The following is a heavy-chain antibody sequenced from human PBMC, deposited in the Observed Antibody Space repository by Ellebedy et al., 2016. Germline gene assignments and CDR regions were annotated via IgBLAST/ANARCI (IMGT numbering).Heavy chain of an antibody. V-gene: IGHV1-69*13. CDR1: GGTFSSYA. Sequence: SVKVSXKASGGTFSSYAISWVRQAPGQGLEWMGGIIPIFGTANYAQKFQGRVTITADESTSTAYMELSSLRSEDTAVYYCARGEVRLPSNWFDPWGQGTLVTVSS. CDR3: ARGEVRLPSNWFDP. CDR2: IIPIFGTA. J-gene: IGHJ5*02. D-gene: IGHD5-12*01.